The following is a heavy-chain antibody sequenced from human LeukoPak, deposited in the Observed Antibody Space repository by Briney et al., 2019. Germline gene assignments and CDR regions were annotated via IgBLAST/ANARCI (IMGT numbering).Heavy chain of an antibody. D-gene: IGHD4-17*01. CDR3: AKGAGYYGDYEDYYYYYMDV. J-gene: IGHJ6*03. CDR1: GFTFSSYG. CDR2: ISGSGGST. Sequence: GGSLSLSCAASGFTFSSYGMLWVRQAPGKGLEWVSAISGSGGSTYYADSVKGRFTISRYNSKNTLYLQMNSLRAEDTAVYYCAKGAGYYGDYEDYYYYYMDVWGKGTTVTISS. V-gene: IGHV3-23*01.